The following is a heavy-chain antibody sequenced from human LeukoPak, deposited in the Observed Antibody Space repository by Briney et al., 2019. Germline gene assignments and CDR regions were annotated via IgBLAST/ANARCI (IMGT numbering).Heavy chain of an antibody. V-gene: IGHV3-21*01. J-gene: IGHJ3*02. CDR2: ISSSSSYI. Sequence: GGALRLSCLASGFTLRTHSMNWVRQAPGKGLEWVSSISSSSSYIYYADSVKGRFTISRDNAKNSLYLQMNSLRAEDTAVYYCARGHSSSPGAFDIWGQGTMVTVSS. D-gene: IGHD6-13*01. CDR1: GFTLRTHS. CDR3: ARGHSSSPGAFDI.